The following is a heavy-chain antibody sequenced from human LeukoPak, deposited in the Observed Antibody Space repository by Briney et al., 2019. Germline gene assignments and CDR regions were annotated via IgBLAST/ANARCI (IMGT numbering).Heavy chain of an antibody. CDR1: GFIFSNDA. J-gene: IGHJ4*02. CDR3: AREGAVAGTGDY. CDR2: ISSSSSYI. V-gene: IGHV3-21*01. Sequence: PGGSLRLSCAASGFIFSNDAKHWVRQAPGKGLEWVSSISSSSSYIYYADSVKGRFTISRDNAKNSLYLQMNSLRAEDTAVYYCAREGAVAGTGDYWGQGTLVTVSS. D-gene: IGHD6-19*01.